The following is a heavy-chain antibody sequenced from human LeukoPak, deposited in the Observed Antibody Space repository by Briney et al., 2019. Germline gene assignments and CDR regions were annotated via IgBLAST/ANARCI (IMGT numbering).Heavy chain of an antibody. V-gene: IGHV3-48*04. J-gene: IGHJ6*04. CDR3: AELGITMIGGV. CDR2: ISSSGSTI. Sequence: GRSLRLSCAASGFTFSSYSMNWVRQAPGKGLEWVSYISSSGSTIYYADSVKGRFTISRDNAKNSLYLQMNSLRAEDTAVYYCAELGITMIGGVWGKGTTVTISS. CDR1: GFTFSSYS. D-gene: IGHD3-10*02.